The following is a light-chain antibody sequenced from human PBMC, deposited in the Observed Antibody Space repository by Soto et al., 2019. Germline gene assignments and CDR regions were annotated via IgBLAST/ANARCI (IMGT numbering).Light chain of an antibody. CDR2: GAS. CDR3: QHYGSSPPLT. V-gene: IGKV3-20*01. J-gene: IGKJ4*01. Sequence: EFVLTQSPGTLSLSPGERATLSCRASQSVSSSFLAWYQQKPGQAPRILIYGASTRATGIPDRFSGSGSGTNFTLTISRLGPEDLAVYYCQHYGSSPPLTFGGGTEVEIK. CDR1: QSVSSSF.